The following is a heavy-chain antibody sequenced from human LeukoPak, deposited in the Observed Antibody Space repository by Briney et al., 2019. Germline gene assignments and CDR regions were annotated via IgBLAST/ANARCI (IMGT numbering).Heavy chain of an antibody. CDR1: GFTFSSYA. CDR2: ISGSGGST. CDR3: ARSSWEDIVATITFEY. J-gene: IGHJ4*02. Sequence: GGSLRLSCAASGFTFSSYATSWVRQAPGKGLEWVSTISGSGGSTYYADSVKGRFTISRDNSKNTVYLQMNSLRPEDTAVYYCARSSWEDIVATITFEYWGQGILVTVSS. V-gene: IGHV3-23*01. D-gene: IGHD5-12*01.